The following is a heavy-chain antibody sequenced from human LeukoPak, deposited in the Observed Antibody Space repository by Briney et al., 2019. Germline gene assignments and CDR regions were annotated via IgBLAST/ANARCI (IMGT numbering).Heavy chain of an antibody. CDR2: INHSGST. V-gene: IGHV4-34*01. CDR1: GGSFSGYY. D-gene: IGHD5-12*01. Sequence: SETLSLTCAVYGGSFSGYYWSWIRQPPGKGLDWIGEINHSGSTNYNPSLKSRVTISVDTSKNQFSLKLSSVTAADTAVYYCARGPHIVARYYYYGMDVWGQGTTVTVSS. J-gene: IGHJ6*02. CDR3: ARGPHIVARYYYYGMDV.